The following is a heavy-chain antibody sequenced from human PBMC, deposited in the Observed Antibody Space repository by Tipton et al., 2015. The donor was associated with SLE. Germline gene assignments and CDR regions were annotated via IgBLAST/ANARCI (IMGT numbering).Heavy chain of an antibody. J-gene: IGHJ4*02. CDR3: TSADSSSWYYFDY. V-gene: IGHV5-51*03. CDR1: GHSFTSYW. Sequence: QSGPEVKKPGEALKISCKGSGHSFTSYWIAWVRQMPGKGLEWMGIIYPGDSDTRYSPSFQGQVTISVDKSISTAYLQWSSLKASDTAMYYCTSADSSSWYYFDYWGQGTLVTVSS. CDR2: IYPGDSDT. D-gene: IGHD6-13*01.